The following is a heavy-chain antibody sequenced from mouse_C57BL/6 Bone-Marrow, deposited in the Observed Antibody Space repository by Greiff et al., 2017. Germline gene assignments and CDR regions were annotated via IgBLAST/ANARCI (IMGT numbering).Heavy chain of an antibody. V-gene: IGHV1-64*01. CDR1: GYTFTNYW. CDR3: ARSYDYDDYTMDY. Sequence: QVQLQQPGAELVKPGASVKLSCKASGYTFTNYWMHWVKQRPGQGLEWIGMMHPNGGSPDSNEKFKSEATLSVDNSSRTAYMELSSLTSEDSAVYYCARSYDYDDYTMDYWGQGTSVTVSS. D-gene: IGHD2-4*01. J-gene: IGHJ4*01. CDR2: MHPNGGSP.